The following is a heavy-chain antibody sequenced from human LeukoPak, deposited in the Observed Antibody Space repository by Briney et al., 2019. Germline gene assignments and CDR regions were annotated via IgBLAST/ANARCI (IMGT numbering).Heavy chain of an antibody. D-gene: IGHD6-19*01. CDR3: ARGSRDSGWSRSSYYFDY. Sequence: SETLSLTCTVSGGSISSGSYYWSWIRQPAGKGLEWIGRIYTSGSTNYNPSLKSRVTISVDTSKNQFSLKLSSVTAADTAVYYCARGSRDSGWSRSSYYFDYWGQGTLVTVSS. V-gene: IGHV4-61*02. CDR1: GGSISSGSYY. CDR2: IYTSGST. J-gene: IGHJ4*02.